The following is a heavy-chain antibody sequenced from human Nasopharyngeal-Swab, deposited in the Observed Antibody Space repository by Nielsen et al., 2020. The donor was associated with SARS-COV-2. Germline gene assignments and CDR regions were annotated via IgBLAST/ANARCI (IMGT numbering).Heavy chain of an antibody. J-gene: IGHJ4*02. D-gene: IGHD5-12*01. CDR1: GFTFSSYW. V-gene: IGHV3-7*01. CDR3: ARGGYSGYEYYFDY. CDR2: IKQDGSEK. Sequence: GGSPRLSCTASGFTFSSYWMSWVRQAPGKGLEWVANIKQDGSEKYYVDSVKGRFTISRDNAKNSLYLQMNSLRAEDTAVYYCARGGYSGYEYYFDYWGQGTLVTVSS.